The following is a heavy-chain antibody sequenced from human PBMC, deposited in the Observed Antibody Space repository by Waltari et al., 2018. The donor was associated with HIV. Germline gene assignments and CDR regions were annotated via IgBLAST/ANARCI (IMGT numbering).Heavy chain of an antibody. Sequence: QVQLVQSGAEVKKPGSSVKVSCKASGGTFSSYAISWVRQAPGQGLEWMGGIIPIFGTANYAQKFQGRVTITADESTSTAYMELSSLRSEDTAVYYCARGHRDCSGGSCYDDAFDIWGQGTMVTVSS. V-gene: IGHV1-69*01. CDR3: ARGHRDCSGGSCYDDAFDI. CDR2: IIPIFGTA. J-gene: IGHJ3*02. CDR1: GGTFSSYA. D-gene: IGHD2-15*01.